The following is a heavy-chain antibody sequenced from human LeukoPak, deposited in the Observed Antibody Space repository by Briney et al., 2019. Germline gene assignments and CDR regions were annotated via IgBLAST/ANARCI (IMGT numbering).Heavy chain of an antibody. CDR3: ASSGMAVAGPNFDY. CDR2: IKQDGSEK. J-gene: IGHJ4*02. CDR1: GFTFSSYW. Sequence: PAGSLRLSCVASGFTFSSYWMSWVSQAPGKGLEWVANIKQDGSEKYYVDSVKGRFTISRDNAKNSPYLQMNSLRAEDTAVYYCASSGMAVAGPNFDYWGQGTLVTVSS. D-gene: IGHD6-19*01. V-gene: IGHV3-7*01.